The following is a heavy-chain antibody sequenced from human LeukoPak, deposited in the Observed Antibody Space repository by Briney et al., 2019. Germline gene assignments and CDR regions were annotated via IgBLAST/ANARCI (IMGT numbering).Heavy chain of an antibody. J-gene: IGHJ4*02. CDR3: AKVGSTGYYFDF. CDR2: ISWNSGSI. Sequence: GGSLRLSCAASGFTFDDYAMHWVRQAPGKGLEWVSGISWNSGSIGYADSVKGRFTISRDNAKNSLYLQMIGLTAEDTALYYCAKVGSTGYYFDFWGQGTLVTVSS. D-gene: IGHD6-13*01. V-gene: IGHV3-9*01. CDR1: GFTFDDYA.